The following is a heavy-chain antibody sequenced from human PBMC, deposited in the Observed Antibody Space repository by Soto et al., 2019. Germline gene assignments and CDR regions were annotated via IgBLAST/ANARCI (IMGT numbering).Heavy chain of an antibody. J-gene: IGHJ4*02. V-gene: IGHV4-59*08. CDR1: GGSTSPDY. CDR3: ARHPRSERGYSGYDAQDCSTGNCYPFDY. CDR2: VFYSGST. Sequence: SETLSLTCTVSGGSTSPDYWNWIRQPPGKGLEWIGYVFYSGSTNYNPSLKSRVTISIDNSKNQFSLKLSSVTAADTAVYYCARHPRSERGYSGYDAQDCSTGNCYPFDYWGLGILVTVSS. D-gene: IGHD5-12*01.